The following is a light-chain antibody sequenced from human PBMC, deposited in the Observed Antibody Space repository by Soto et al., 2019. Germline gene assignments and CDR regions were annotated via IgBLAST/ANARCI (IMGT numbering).Light chain of an antibody. CDR3: CSYAGNNALV. CDR2: EVS. V-gene: IGLV2-23*02. CDR1: SSNVGSYNF. Sequence: QSVLTQPASVSGSRGQSITISCTGTSSNVGSYNFVSWYRQYPGKAPELIIYEVSQRPSTFFNRFSGSKSGNTASLTISGLQSDDEADYYCCSYAGNNALVFGGGTKSPS. J-gene: IGLJ3*02.